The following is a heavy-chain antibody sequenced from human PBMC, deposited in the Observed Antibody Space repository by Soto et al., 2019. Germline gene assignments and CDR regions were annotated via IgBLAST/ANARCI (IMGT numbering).Heavy chain of an antibody. CDR2: MNAKSGNS. Sequence: QVQLVQSGAEVKKPGASVKVSCKASGYTFTSYDIIWVRQDTGQGLEWMGWMNAKSGNSDYAQKFQGRVTMTKNTSISTANMELSSLRSEDTAVYYCAREQCYYDFWSGYYTGIVGMHSFDPWGQGTMVTVPS. V-gene: IGHV1-8*01. CDR3: AREQCYYDFWSGYYTGIVGMHSFDP. J-gene: IGHJ5*02. CDR1: GYTFTSYD. D-gene: IGHD3-3*01.